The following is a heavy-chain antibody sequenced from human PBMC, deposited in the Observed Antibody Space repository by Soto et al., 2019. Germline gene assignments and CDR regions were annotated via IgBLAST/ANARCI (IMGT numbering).Heavy chain of an antibody. CDR3: ARTLVAAGTDY. D-gene: IGHD6-13*01. V-gene: IGHV1-46*01. Sequence: KGAGASVKVSCKASGYTFTDYSMHWVRQAPGQGLEWMGIINPSGGSTNYAQRFQGRVTMTRDASTSTVYMELNSLSSEDTAVYYCARTLVAAGTDYWGQGTLVTVSS. CDR2: INPSGGST. J-gene: IGHJ4*02. CDR1: GYTFTDYS.